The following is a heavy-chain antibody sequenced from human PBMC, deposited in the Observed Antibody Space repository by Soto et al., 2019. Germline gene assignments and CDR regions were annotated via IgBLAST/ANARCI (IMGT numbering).Heavy chain of an antibody. CDR1: GYTFTSYG. Sequence: ASVKVSCKASGYTFTSYGISWVRQAPGQGLEWMGWISAYNGNTNYAQKLQGRVTMTTDTSTSTAYMELRSLRSDDTAVYYCAREWAGGSVVVVAAIDYWGQGTLVTVSS. CDR3: AREWAGGSVVVVAAIDY. J-gene: IGHJ4*02. CDR2: ISAYNGNT. V-gene: IGHV1-18*01. D-gene: IGHD2-15*01.